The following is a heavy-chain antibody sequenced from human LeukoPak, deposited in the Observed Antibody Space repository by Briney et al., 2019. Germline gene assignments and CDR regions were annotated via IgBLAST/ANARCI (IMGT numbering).Heavy chain of an antibody. J-gene: IGHJ4*02. V-gene: IGHV3-23*01. D-gene: IGHD2-15*01. CDR3: AKPEGYCSGGSCYRYYFDY. CDR1: GFSFSDSH. CDR2: ISGSGGST. Sequence: GGSLRLSCAASGFSFSDSHMSWIRQAPGKGLEWVSGISGSGGSTYYADSVKGRFTISRDNSKNTLYLQMNSLRAEDTAVYYCAKPEGYCSGGSCYRYYFDYWGQGTLVTVSS.